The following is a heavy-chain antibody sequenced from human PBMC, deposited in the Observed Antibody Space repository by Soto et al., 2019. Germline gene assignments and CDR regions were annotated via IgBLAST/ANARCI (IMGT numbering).Heavy chain of an antibody. CDR2: TRSNGEHT. J-gene: IGHJ6*02. V-gene: IGHV3-23*01. CDR3: AKDSKSVSVSAARVYDMDV. Sequence: EVQILESGGGMVQPGGSLRLSCAGSGFMFSSFAMTWVRQAPGKGLEWVSTTRSNGEHTYYADSVKGRFTVSRDNSKNTLFLEMSSLRAEDSAIYYCAKDSKSVSVSAARVYDMDVWGQGTTVTVSS. CDR1: GFMFSSFA. D-gene: IGHD2-2*01.